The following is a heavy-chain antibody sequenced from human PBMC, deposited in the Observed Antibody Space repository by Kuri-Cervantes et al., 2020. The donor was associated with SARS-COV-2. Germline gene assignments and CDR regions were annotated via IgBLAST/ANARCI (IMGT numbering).Heavy chain of an antibody. CDR3: ARQLYYYDSRSDLRGFLDL. V-gene: IGHV4-39*01. J-gene: IGHJ2*01. CDR1: GGSISSSSYY. Sequence: SETLSLTCTVSGGSISSSSYYWGWIRQPPGKGLEWIGSIYYSGSTYYNPSLKSRVTISVDTSKNQFSLRLTSVTPADTALYYCARQLYYYDSRSDLRGFLDLWGRGTLVTVSS. D-gene: IGHD3-22*01. CDR2: IYYSGST.